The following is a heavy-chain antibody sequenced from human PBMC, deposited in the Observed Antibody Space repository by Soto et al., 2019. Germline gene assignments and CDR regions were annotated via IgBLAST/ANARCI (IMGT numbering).Heavy chain of an antibody. CDR1: GFTFSSYA. Sequence: GSLRLSCAASGFTFSSYAMPWVRQAPGKGLEWVSVISGSGGSTYYADSVKGRFTISRDNSKNTLYLQMNSLRSEDTAVYYCARDHGSSWRHDAFDIWGQGTMVTVSS. CDR3: ARDHGSSWRHDAFDI. V-gene: IGHV3-23*01. J-gene: IGHJ3*02. D-gene: IGHD6-13*01. CDR2: ISGSGGST.